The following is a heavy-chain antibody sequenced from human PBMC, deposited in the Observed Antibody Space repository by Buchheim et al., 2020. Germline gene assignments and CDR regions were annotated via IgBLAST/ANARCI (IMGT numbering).Heavy chain of an antibody. CDR2: IYSGGST. V-gene: IGHV3-66*01. CDR1: GFTVSSNY. J-gene: IGHJ6*02. Sequence: EVQLVESGGGLVQPGGSLRLSCAASGFTVSSNYMSWVRQAPGKGLEWVSVIYSGGSTYYADSVKGRFTISRDNSKNTKYLKMNSLRAEDTAVYYCARDLCSGCSCYYYYGMDVWGQGTT. D-gene: IGHD2-15*01. CDR3: ARDLCSGCSCYYYYGMDV.